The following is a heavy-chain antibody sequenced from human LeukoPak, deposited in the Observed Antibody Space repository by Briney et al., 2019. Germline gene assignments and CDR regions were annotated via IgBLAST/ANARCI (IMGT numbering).Heavy chain of an antibody. D-gene: IGHD3-16*02. V-gene: IGHV4-59*08. CDR3: ARHIGGGIEDLDV. J-gene: IGHJ6*04. CDR1: GGSIGTYY. CDR2: IYVTGT. Sequence: SETLSLTCTVSGGSIGTYYWSWVRQSPGTGLEWIGYIYVTGTRYNPYLQSRVTISVDRSRNQFFLKMTSVTAADTAVYYCARHIGGGIEDLDVWGRGTKVTVSS.